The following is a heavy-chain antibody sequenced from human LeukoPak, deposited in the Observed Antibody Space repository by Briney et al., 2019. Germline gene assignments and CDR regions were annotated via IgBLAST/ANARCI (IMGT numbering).Heavy chain of an antibody. Sequence: ASVKVSCKASGYTFTGYYMHWVRQAPGQGLEWMGWINPDSGGTNYAQKFQGRVTMTRDTSISTAYMELSRLRSEDTAVYYCARGPVPSRVGSSSWYPSFGYWGQGTLVTVSS. CDR2: INPDSGGT. CDR1: GYTFTGYY. D-gene: IGHD6-13*01. J-gene: IGHJ4*02. V-gene: IGHV1-2*02. CDR3: ARGPVPSRVGSSSWYPSFGY.